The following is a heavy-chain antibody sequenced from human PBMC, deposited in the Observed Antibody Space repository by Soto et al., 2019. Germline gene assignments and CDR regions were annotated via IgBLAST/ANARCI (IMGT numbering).Heavy chain of an antibody. J-gene: IGHJ3*01. V-gene: IGHV4-34*01. Sequence: SETLSLTCAVYGGSFSGYYWSWIRQPPGKGLEWIGEINHSGSTNYNPSLKSRVTISVDTSKNQFSLKLSSVTAADTAVYYCAQYYYDSSGYPTDHDAFDLWGQGTMVTVSS. CDR3: AQYYYDSSGYPTDHDAFDL. CDR1: GGSFSGYY. D-gene: IGHD3-22*01. CDR2: INHSGST.